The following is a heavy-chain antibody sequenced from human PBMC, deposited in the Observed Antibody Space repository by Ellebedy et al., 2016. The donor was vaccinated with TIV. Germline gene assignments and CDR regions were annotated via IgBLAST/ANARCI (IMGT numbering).Heavy chain of an antibody. V-gene: IGHV3-30-3*02. CDR3: AKLGVVIRGDY. Sequence: GESLKISCAASGFNLSNNALHWVRQAPGKGLEWLAVISYNGSIRFYADSVKGRFTISTDNSKSMLYLHMNNLRTEDTALYYCAKLGVVIRGDYWGQGTLVIVSS. CDR1: GFNLSNNA. CDR2: ISYNGSIR. J-gene: IGHJ4*02. D-gene: IGHD3-10*01.